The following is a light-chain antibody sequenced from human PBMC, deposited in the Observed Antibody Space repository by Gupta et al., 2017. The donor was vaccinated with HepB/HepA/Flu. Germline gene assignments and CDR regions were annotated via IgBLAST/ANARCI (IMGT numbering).Light chain of an antibody. Sequence: QSALTQPPSVSGSPGQSVTISCTGTSSDIGTYNRVSWYQQPPGTAPKLMIYEVTHRPSGVPDRFSGSKSGNTASLTXSXLQAEDXADYYCSSYTMSRTVIFGGGTRLTVL. V-gene: IGLV2-18*02. J-gene: IGLJ2*01. CDR2: EVT. CDR1: SSDIGTYNR. CDR3: SSYTMSRTVI.